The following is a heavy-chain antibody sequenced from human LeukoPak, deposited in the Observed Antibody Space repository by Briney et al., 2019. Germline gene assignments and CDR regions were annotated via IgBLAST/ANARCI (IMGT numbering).Heavy chain of an antibody. D-gene: IGHD4-17*01. CDR3: ARDDYGDLFDY. CDR1: GFTFSNYN. J-gene: IGHJ4*02. V-gene: IGHV3-21*01. CDR2: ISDSSDYI. Sequence: GGSLRLSCAASGFTFSNYNMNWVRQAPGKRLEWVSSISDSSDYIYYADSVKGRFTISRDNAKNSLYLQMNSLRAEDTAVYYCARDDYGDLFDYWGQGILVTVSS.